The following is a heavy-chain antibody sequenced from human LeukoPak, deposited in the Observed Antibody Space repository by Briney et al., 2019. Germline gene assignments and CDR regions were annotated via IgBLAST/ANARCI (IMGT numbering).Heavy chain of an antibody. CDR1: GGTFSSYA. J-gene: IGHJ6*04. D-gene: IGHD2-2*01. Sequence: GASVKVSCKASGGTFSSYAISWVRQAPGQGLEWMGRIIPILGIANYAQKFQGRVTITTDESTSTAYMELSSLRSEDTAVYYCATDSIVVVPAAILAQGPYTPMDVWGKGTTVTVSS. CDR2: IIPILGIA. V-gene: IGHV1-69*04. CDR3: ATDSIVVVPAAILAQGPYTPMDV.